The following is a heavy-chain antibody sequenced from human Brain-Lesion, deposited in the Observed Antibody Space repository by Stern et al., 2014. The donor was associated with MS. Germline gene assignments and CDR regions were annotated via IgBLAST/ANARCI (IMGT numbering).Heavy chain of an antibody. V-gene: IGHV1-69*06. CDR2: IIPIFGSP. D-gene: IGHD5-18*01. CDR3: AKDGPALVTNWFDP. J-gene: IGHJ5*02. CDR1: GGTFGTYP. Sequence: VQPVDPGPEVKKPGSSVQGSCKASGGTFGTYPITWLRQAPGQGLEWMGRIIPIFGSPNYAQKFQGRVTITADRSTTTVYMKLSSLKSDDAAVYYCAKDGPALVTNWFDPWGRGTLVTVSS.